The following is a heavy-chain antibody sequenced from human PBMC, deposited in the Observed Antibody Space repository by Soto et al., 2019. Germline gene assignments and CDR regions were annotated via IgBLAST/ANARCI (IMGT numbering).Heavy chain of an antibody. Sequence: EVQLVESGGGLVQPGGSLRLSCAASGFTFSSYWMHWVRQAPGKGLVWVSRINSDGSSTSYADSVKGRFTISRDNAKNTLYLQMNSLRAEDTAVYYCARASRYYYYYYYMDVWGKGTTVTVSS. CDR3: ARASRYYYYYYYMDV. CDR1: GFTFSSYW. V-gene: IGHV3-74*01. CDR2: INSDGSST. J-gene: IGHJ6*03. D-gene: IGHD2-2*01.